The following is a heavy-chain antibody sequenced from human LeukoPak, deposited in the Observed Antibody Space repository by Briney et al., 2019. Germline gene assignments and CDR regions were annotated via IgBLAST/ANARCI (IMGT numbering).Heavy chain of an antibody. CDR1: GGSISSGGYY. D-gene: IGHD6-13*01. CDR3: ARGAEAETSPLDF. V-gene: IGHV4-61*08. J-gene: IGHJ4*02. CDR2: IYYSGST. Sequence: SETLSLTCTVSGGSISSGGYYWSWIRQPPGKGLEWVGYIYYSGSTKYNPSLKSRVTISVDTSKNQFSLKLSSVTAADTAVYYCARGAEAETSPLDFWGQGTLVTVSS.